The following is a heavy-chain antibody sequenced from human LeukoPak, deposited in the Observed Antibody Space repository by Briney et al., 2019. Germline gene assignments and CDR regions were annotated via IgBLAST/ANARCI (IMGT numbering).Heavy chain of an antibody. J-gene: IGHJ4*02. CDR3: AKDSYDFWSGYYSTLFDY. CDR1: GFTFSSYG. V-gene: IGHV3-30*02. CDR2: IWYDGSNK. D-gene: IGHD3-3*01. Sequence: PGGSLRLSCAASGFTFSSYGMHWVRQAPGKGLEWVAFIWYDGSNKYYADSVKGRFTISRDNSKNTLYLQMNSLRAEDTAVYYCAKDSYDFWSGYYSTLFDYWGQGTLVTVSS.